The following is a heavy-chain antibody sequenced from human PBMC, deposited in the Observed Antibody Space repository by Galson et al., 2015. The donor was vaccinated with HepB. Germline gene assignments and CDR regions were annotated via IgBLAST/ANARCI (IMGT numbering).Heavy chain of an antibody. J-gene: IGHJ4*02. V-gene: IGHV3-30-3*01. CDR1: GFTFERYA. Sequence: SLRLSCAASGFTFERYAMNWVRQTADKRLQWVAAISVDGSAQNYADSVKGRFTISRDNSKDTLYLHMNSLRGEDTAVYYCASDFGYWGQGTLVTVSS. CDR3: ASDFGY. D-gene: IGHD3-10*01. CDR2: ISVDGSAQ.